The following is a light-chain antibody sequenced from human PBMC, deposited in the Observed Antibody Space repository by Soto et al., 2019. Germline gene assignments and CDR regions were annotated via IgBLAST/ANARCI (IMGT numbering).Light chain of an antibody. CDR1: SSDVGSYNY. CDR2: EVS. CDR3: SSYTSSTAYV. Sequence: QSALTQPASVSGSPGQSITISCNGTSSDVGSYNYVSWYQLHPGKAPKLIIYEVSNRPSGVSNRFSGSKSGNTASLTISGLQAEDEADYDCSSYTSSTAYVFGTGTKLTVL. J-gene: IGLJ1*01. V-gene: IGLV2-14*01.